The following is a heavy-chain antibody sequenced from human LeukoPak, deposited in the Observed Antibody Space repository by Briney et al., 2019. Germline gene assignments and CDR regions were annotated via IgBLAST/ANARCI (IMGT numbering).Heavy chain of an antibody. CDR2: ISGSGGST. CDR1: GFIFSSYG. V-gene: IGHV3-23*01. J-gene: IGHJ4*02. CDR3: AKLLYYYDSSQPY. Sequence: GGSLRLSCAASGFIFSSYGMSWVRQAPREGLEWVSAISGSGGSTYYADSVKGRFTISRDNSKNTLYLQMNSLRAEDTAVYYCAKLLYYYDSSQPYWGQGTLVTVSS. D-gene: IGHD3-22*01.